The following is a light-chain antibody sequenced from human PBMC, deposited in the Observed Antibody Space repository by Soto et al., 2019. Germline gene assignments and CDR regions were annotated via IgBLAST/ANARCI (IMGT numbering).Light chain of an antibody. CDR3: QQYYTTPSYT. CDR1: QSVLYSSNNKNY. V-gene: IGKV4-1*01. CDR2: WAS. Sequence: DIVMTQSPDSLAVSLGERATINCKSSQSVLYSSNNKNYLAWYQQKPGQPPKLLIYWASTRESGVPDRFSGSRSGTDFTLTISSLQAEDVALYYRQQYYTTPSYTFGQGTKLEIK. J-gene: IGKJ2*01.